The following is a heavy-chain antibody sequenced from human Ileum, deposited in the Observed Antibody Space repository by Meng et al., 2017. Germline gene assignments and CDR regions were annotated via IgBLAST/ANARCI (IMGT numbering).Heavy chain of an antibody. CDR1: GFTFNTYE. D-gene: IGHD4-23*01. Sequence: GESLKISCAASGFTFNTYEMNWVRQAPGKGLEWVSYISHNSRYMHYADSVKGRFTISRDNAKNSLYLQMNSLRAEDTAVYYCARDYRGKSGAFDIWGQGTMVTVSS. CDR3: ARDYRGKSGAFDI. V-gene: IGHV3-48*03. J-gene: IGHJ3*02. CDR2: ISHNSRYM.